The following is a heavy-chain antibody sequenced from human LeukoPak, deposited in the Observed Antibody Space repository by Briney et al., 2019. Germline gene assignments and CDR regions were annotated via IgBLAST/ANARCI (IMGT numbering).Heavy chain of an antibody. CDR2: IYTSGST. Sequence: SQTLSLTCTVSGGSISSGSYYWSWIRQPAGKGLEWVGRIYTSGSTNYNPSLKSRVTISVDTSKNQFSLKLSSVTAADTAVYYCARGRSYYYYMDVWGKGTTVTVSS. D-gene: IGHD1-14*01. V-gene: IGHV4-61*02. CDR1: GGSISSGSYY. CDR3: ARGRSYYYYMDV. J-gene: IGHJ6*03.